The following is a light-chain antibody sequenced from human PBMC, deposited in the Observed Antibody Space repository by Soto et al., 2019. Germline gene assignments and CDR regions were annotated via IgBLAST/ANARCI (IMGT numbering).Light chain of an antibody. J-gene: IGLJ1*01. V-gene: IGLV2-14*01. CDR3: SSYTISSTYV. CDR2: EVT. CDR1: SSEVGTYDD. Sequence: QSVLTQPASVSASPGQSITISCTGTSSEVGTYDDVSWYRQHPGKGPKLLIYEVTNRPSGVSNRFSGSKSGNTASLTISGRQAEDEADYYCSSYTISSTYVFGSGTKLTVL.